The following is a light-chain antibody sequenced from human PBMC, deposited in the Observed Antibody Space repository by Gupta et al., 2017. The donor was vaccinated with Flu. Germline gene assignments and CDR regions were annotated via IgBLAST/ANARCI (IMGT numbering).Light chain of an antibody. CDR1: QGISLY. V-gene: IGKV1-16*02. CDR2: AAS. Sequence: DIQLTQSPSTLYASVGDRVTITCRASQGISLYLAWFQPKPGRAPKSLIYAASRLQSGVPSKFSGSGSGTDFTLTIIRLQPEDFANYYCQQYNSFPLTFGGGTKVEI. J-gene: IGKJ4*01. CDR3: QQYNSFPLT.